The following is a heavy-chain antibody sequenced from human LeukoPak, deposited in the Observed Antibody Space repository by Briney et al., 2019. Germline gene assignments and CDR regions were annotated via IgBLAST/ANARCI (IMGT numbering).Heavy chain of an antibody. V-gene: IGHV3-15*01. CDR3: TTDPEGEYSYGFDY. CDR2: IKSKTDGGTT. Sequence: SGGSLRLSCAASGFTFSKAWMSWVRQAPGKGLEWVGRIKSKTDGGTTDYAAPVKGRFTISRDDSKNTLYLQMNSLKTEDTAVYYCTTDPEGEYSYGFDYWGQGTLVTVSS. CDR1: GFTFSKAW. J-gene: IGHJ4*02. D-gene: IGHD5-18*01.